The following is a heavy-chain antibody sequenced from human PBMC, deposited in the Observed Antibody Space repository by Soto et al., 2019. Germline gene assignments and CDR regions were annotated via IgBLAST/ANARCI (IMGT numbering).Heavy chain of an antibody. Sequence: SETLSLTCTVSGGSMNYYYWSWIRQPPGKGLEWIGYIYHSGTAEYNPSLKSRVTLSVDTAKSQFSLKMSSVTTADTAVYYCARDRAIISAPTKEYVSEMWGQGTIVTVSS. CDR3: ARDRAIISAPTKEYVSEM. D-gene: IGHD5-12*01. CDR1: GGSMNYYY. J-gene: IGHJ4*03. V-gene: IGHV4-59*01. CDR2: IYHSGTA.